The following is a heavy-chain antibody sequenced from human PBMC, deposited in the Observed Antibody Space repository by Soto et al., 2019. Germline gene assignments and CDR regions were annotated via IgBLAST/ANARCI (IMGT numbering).Heavy chain of an antibody. V-gene: IGHV3-23*01. CDR1: GFTFSSYA. Sequence: GGSLRLSCAASGFTFSSYAMSWVRQAPGKGLEWVSAISGSGGSTYYADSGKGRFTISRDNSKNTLYLQMNSLRAEDTAVYYCAKQRFLEWLLSGWSFDYWGQGTLVTVSS. CDR3: AKQRFLEWLLSGWSFDY. CDR2: ISGSGGST. D-gene: IGHD3-3*01. J-gene: IGHJ4*02.